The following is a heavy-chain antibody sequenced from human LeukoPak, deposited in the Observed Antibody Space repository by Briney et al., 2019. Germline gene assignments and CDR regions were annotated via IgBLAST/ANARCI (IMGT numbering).Heavy chain of an antibody. Sequence: GGSLRLSCTSVGFSFGDYAVSWFRQAPGKGLEWVGYISSKAFGATPQYAPSVRGRFTISRDDSKSIAHLQMNSLKPEDTAVYYCTRNTVTVHFDYWGQGTPVTVSS. CDR1: GFSFGDYA. V-gene: IGHV3-49*03. CDR2: ISSKAFGATP. J-gene: IGHJ4*02. D-gene: IGHD4-17*01. CDR3: TRNTVTVHFDY.